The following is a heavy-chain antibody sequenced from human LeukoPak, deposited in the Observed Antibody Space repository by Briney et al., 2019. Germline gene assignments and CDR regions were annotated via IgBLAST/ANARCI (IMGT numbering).Heavy chain of an antibody. CDR2: IYHSGST. J-gene: IGHJ5*02. CDR3: ARVRLLWFGGLTWFDP. CDR1: GGSISSGGYY. D-gene: IGHD3-10*01. Sequence: SQTLSLTCTVSGGSISSGGYYWSWIRQPPGKGLEWIGYIYHSGSTNYNPSLKSRVTISVDTSKNQFSLKLSSVTAADTAVYYCARVRLLWFGGLTWFDPWGQGTLVTVSS. V-gene: IGHV4-30-2*01.